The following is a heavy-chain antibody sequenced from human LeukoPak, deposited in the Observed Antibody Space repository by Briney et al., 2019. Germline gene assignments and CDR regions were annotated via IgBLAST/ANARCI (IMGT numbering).Heavy chain of an antibody. J-gene: IGHJ4*02. CDR1: VYTSTISG. D-gene: IGHD3-22*01. Sequence: ASVKVSCTASVYTSTISGIGWVRQAPGQGLEWMGWISAYNGNTNYAQKLQGRVTMTTDTSTSTAYMELRSLRSDDTAVYYCARDLSSSSGYGYWGQGTLVTVSS. CDR2: ISAYNGNT. V-gene: IGHV1-18*01. CDR3: ARDLSSSSGYGY.